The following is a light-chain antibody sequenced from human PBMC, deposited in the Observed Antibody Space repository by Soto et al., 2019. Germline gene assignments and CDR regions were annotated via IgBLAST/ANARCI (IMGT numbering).Light chain of an antibody. V-gene: IGLV2-14*01. CDR1: SSDVGGYDY. Sequence: QSVLTQPASVSGSPGQSITISCTGTSSDVGGYDYVSWYQQHPGKVPKLMIYDVSNRPSGVSNRFSGSKSGNTASLTISGLQAEDEADHYCSSYASSSTLVFGGGTKLTVL. J-gene: IGLJ2*01. CDR3: SSYASSSTLV. CDR2: DVS.